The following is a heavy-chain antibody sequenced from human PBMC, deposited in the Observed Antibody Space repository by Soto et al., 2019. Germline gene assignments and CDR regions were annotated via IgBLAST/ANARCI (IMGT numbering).Heavy chain of an antibody. Sequence: ASVKVSCKASGYTFTIYGISWVRQSPGQGLEWMGWISAYNGNTNYAQKLQGRVTMTTDTSTSTAYMELRSLRSDDTAVYYCARDFVVPAAMSWFDPWGQGTLVTVSS. CDR3: ARDFVVPAAMSWFDP. D-gene: IGHD2-2*01. CDR1: GYTFTIYG. CDR2: ISAYNGNT. J-gene: IGHJ5*02. V-gene: IGHV1-18*01.